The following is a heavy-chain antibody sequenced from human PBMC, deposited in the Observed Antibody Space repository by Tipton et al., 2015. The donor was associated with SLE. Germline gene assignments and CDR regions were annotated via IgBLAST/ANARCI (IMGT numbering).Heavy chain of an antibody. CDR1: GGSISSYY. V-gene: IGHV4-59*01. CDR3: ARDLHSVYGMDV. Sequence: TLSLTCTVSGGSISSYYWSWIRQPPGKGLEWIGYIYYSGSTNYNPSLKSRVTISVDTSKNQFSLKLSSVTAADTAVYYCARDLHSVYGMDVWGQGTTVTVSS. D-gene: IGHD3-3*01. J-gene: IGHJ6*02. CDR2: IYYSGST.